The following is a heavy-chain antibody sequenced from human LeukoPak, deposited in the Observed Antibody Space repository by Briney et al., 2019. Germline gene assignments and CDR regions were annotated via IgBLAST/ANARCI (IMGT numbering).Heavy chain of an antibody. J-gene: IGHJ4*02. V-gene: IGHV7-4-1*02. D-gene: IGHD6-19*01. CDR2: INTNTGNP. Sequence: GASVKVSCKASGYTFTSYAMNWVRQAPGQGLEWMGWINTNTGNPTYAQGFTGRFVFSLDTSVSTAYLQISSLRAEDTAVYYCARVWPIAETGYSSGPPVYWGQGTLVTVSS. CDR1: GYTFTSYA. CDR3: ARVWPIAETGYSSGPPVY.